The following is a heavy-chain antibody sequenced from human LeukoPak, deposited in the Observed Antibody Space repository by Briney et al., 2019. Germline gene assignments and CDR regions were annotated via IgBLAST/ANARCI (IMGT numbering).Heavy chain of an antibody. D-gene: IGHD2-15*01. CDR3: ARGNSRRLGYCSGGSCYSAFDY. V-gene: IGHV1-8*01. Sequence: ASVKVSCKASGYTFTSYDINWVRQATGQGLELMGWMNPNSGNTGYAQKFQGRVTMTRNTSISTAYMELSSLRSEDTAVYYCARGNSRRLGYCSGGSCYSAFDYWGQGTLVTVSS. CDR2: MNPNSGNT. J-gene: IGHJ4*02. CDR1: GYTFTSYD.